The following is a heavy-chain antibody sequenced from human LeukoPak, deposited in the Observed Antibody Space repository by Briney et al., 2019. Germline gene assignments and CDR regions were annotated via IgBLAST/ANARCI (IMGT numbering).Heavy chain of an antibody. CDR2: FDTEDGET. CDR1: GYTLTELS. CDR3: ATGALVATMIFDY. D-gene: IGHD5-12*01. V-gene: IGHV1-24*01. Sequence: GASVKVSCKVSGYTLTELSMHWVRQAPGKGLEWMGGFDTEDGETIYAQKFQGRLTMTDDTSTDTAYMELSSLRSEDTAVYYCATGALVATMIFDYWGQGTLVTASS. J-gene: IGHJ4*02.